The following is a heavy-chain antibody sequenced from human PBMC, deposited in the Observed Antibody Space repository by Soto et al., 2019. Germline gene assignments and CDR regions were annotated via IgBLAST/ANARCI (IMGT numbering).Heavy chain of an antibody. CDR2: IIPMFGTP. J-gene: IGHJ5*02. CDR1: GGTLNSQS. D-gene: IGHD6-6*01. V-gene: IGHV1-69*06. Sequence: QVQVLQSGAEVKKPGSSVRVSCKVSGGTLNSQSITWVRQAPGQGLEWMGGIIPMFGTPTDAQKFRGRVTISADTSTSTVYMELRSLSSQDTAVYYCATSLAARRKPYNWLDAWGPGTLVTVSS. CDR3: ATSLAARRKPYNWLDA.